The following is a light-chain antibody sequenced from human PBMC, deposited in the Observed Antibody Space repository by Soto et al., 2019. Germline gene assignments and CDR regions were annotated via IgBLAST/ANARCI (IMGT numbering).Light chain of an antibody. Sequence: QSVLTQPASVSGSPGQWITISCTRTSSDVGNYNHVSWYQQHPGKAPKLMIYDVNNRPSGVSNRFSGSKSGNTASLTISGLQAEDEADYYCSSYTSTNTYVFGTGTKVTVL. CDR3: SSYTSTNTYV. V-gene: IGLV2-14*01. CDR1: SSDVGNYNH. CDR2: DVN. J-gene: IGLJ1*01.